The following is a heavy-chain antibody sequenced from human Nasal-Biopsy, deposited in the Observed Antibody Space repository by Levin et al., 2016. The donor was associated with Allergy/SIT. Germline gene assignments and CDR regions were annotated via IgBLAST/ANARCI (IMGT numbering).Heavy chain of an antibody. V-gene: IGHV4/OR15-8*01. CDR1: GGSISSSDW. CDR2: MSHGGSP. Sequence: SETLSLTCVVSGGSISSSDWWSWVRQPPGRGLEWIGEMSHGGSPKYNPSLKSRVTMSVDKSKNQFALKLSSVTAADTAVYYCAKAVYYHYDPWGQGALVTVSS. CDR3: AKAVYYHYDP. J-gene: IGHJ5*02. D-gene: IGHD2-8*01.